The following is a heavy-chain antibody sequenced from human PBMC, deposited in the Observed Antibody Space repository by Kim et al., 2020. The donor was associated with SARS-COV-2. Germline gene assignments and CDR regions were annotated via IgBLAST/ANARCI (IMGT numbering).Heavy chain of an antibody. Sequence: VKGRYTISRDDSKRIAYLQMNSLKTEDTAVYYCTRLADIVLMVYAIPLDYWGQGTLVTVSS. CDR3: TRLADIVLMVYAIPLDY. V-gene: IGHV3-49*02. D-gene: IGHD2-8*01. J-gene: IGHJ4*02.